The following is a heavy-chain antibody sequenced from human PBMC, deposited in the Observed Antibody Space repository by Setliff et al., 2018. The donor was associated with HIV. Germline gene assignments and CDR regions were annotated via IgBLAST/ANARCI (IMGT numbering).Heavy chain of an antibody. D-gene: IGHD2-8*02. CDR3: ARVSSTYWYSIFRNYYYHMDV. Sequence: SETLSLTCDVSGFSISSRYYWGWIRQSPGKGLEWIGEINHSGTTNYNPSLKSRVTISVDTSKNQFSLKVSSVTAADTAVYHCARVSSTYWYSIFRNYYYHMDVWGKGTTVTVSS. CDR2: INHSGTT. V-gene: IGHV4-38-2*01. CDR1: GFSISSRYY. J-gene: IGHJ6*03.